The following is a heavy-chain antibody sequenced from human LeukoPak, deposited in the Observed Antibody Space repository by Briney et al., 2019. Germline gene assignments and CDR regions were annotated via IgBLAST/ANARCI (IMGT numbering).Heavy chain of an antibody. Sequence: SETLSLTCTVSGGSISSYYWSWIRQPPGKGLEWIGYIYTSGSTNYNPSLKSRVTISVDTSKNQFSLKLSSVTAADAAVYYCARCSVVPASMDVWGKGTTVTVSS. CDR1: GGSISSYY. CDR2: IYTSGST. J-gene: IGHJ6*04. CDR3: ARCSVVPASMDV. V-gene: IGHV4-4*09. D-gene: IGHD2-2*01.